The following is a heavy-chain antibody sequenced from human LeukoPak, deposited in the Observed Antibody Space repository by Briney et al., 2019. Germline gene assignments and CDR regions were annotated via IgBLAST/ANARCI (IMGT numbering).Heavy chain of an antibody. Sequence: GGSLRLSCAASGFTFSNAWMSWVRQAPGKGLEWVSAISGSGGSTYYADSVKGRFTISRDNSKNTLYLQMNSLRAEDTAVYYCAKGRYYDSSGYLPYWYFDLWGRGTLVTVSS. CDR2: ISGSGGST. CDR1: GFTFSNAW. J-gene: IGHJ2*01. CDR3: AKGRYYDSSGYLPYWYFDL. V-gene: IGHV3-23*01. D-gene: IGHD3-22*01.